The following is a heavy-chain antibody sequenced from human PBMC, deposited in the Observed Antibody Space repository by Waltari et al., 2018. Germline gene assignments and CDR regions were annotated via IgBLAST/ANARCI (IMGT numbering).Heavy chain of an antibody. Sequence: QVQLQESGPGLVKPSETLSLTCTVSGGSISSYYWSWIRQPAGTGREWIGRIYTSGSTNHNPSRKSRVTMSVDTSKNQFSLKLSSVTAADTAVYYCARENRLWFGNMDYYYGMDVWGQGTTVTVSS. D-gene: IGHD3-10*01. V-gene: IGHV4-4*07. CDR1: GGSISSYY. J-gene: IGHJ6*02. CDR2: IYTSGST. CDR3: ARENRLWFGNMDYYYGMDV.